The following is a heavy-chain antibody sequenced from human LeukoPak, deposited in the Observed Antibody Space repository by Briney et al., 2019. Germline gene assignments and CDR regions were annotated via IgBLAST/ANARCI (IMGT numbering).Heavy chain of an antibody. Sequence: GGSLRLSCAASGFTFSSYGMHWVRQAPGKGLEWVAVISYDGSNKYYADSVKGRFTISRDIAKNTLYLQMNSLRAEDTAVYYCAKDLGYSYGPGGLDFWGQGTLVTVSS. V-gene: IGHV3-30*18. D-gene: IGHD5-18*01. CDR2: ISYDGSNK. CDR1: GFTFSSYG. J-gene: IGHJ4*02. CDR3: AKDLGYSYGPGGLDF.